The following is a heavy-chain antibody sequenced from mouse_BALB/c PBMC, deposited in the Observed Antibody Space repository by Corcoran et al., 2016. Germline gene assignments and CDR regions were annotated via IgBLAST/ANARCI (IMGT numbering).Heavy chain of an antibody. Sequence: QVTLKESGPGILQPSQTLSLTCSFSGFSLSTSGMGVSWIRQPSGKGLEWLAHIYWDDDKRYNPSLKSRLTISKDTSRNQVFLKITSGDTADTATYYCARRGGWDADFDYWGQGTTLTVSS. CDR2: IYWDDDK. J-gene: IGHJ2*01. D-gene: IGHD4-1*01. CDR1: GFSLSTSGMG. V-gene: IGHV8-12*01. CDR3: ARRGGWDADFDY.